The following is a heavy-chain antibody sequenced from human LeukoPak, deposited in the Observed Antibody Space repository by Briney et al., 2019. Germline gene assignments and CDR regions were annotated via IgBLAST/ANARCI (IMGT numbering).Heavy chain of an antibody. CDR2: INHSGST. CDR3: ARQKGYCSGGSCYVNWFDP. V-gene: IGHV4-34*01. J-gene: IGHJ5*02. Sequence: SETLSLTCAVYGGSFSGYYWSWIRQPPGKGLEWIGEINHSGSTNYNPSLKSRVTISVDTSKNQFSLKLSSVTAADTAVYYCARQKGYCSGGSCYVNWFDPWGQGTLVTVPS. CDR1: GGSFSGYY. D-gene: IGHD2-15*01.